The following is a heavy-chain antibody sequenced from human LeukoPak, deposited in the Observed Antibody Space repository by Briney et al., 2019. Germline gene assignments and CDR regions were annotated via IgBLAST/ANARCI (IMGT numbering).Heavy chain of an antibody. CDR3: ARGHPGDLVTRSSWTDY. J-gene: IGHJ4*02. Sequence: PSETLSLTCAVYGGSFSGYYWSWIRQPPGKGLEWIAEINHSGSTNYNPSLKSRVTILADTSKNQFSLRVSSVTAADTAVYYCARGHPGDLVTRSSWTDYWGQGTLVTVSS. D-gene: IGHD6-13*01. CDR2: INHSGST. CDR1: GGSFSGYY. V-gene: IGHV4-34*01.